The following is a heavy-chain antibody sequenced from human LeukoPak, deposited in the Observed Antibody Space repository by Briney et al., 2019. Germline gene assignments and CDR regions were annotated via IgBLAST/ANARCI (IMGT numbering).Heavy chain of an antibody. J-gene: IGHJ5*02. D-gene: IGHD3-3*01. CDR3: ARGYPVRITIFGVVIVSSWFDP. CDR2: INHSGST. CDR1: GGSFSGYY. Sequence: SETLSLTCAAYGGSFSGYYWSWIRQPPGKGLEWIGEINHSGSTNYNPSLMSGVTISADTSTNEFSLKLSSVTAADTAVYYCARGYPVRITIFGVVIVSSWFDPWGQGTLVTVSS. V-gene: IGHV4-34*01.